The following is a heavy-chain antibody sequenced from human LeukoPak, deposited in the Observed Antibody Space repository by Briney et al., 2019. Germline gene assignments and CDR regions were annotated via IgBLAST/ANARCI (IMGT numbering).Heavy chain of an antibody. CDR2: INHSGST. Sequence: PSETLSLTCAVYGGSFSGYYWSWIRPPPGKGLEWIGEINHSGSTNYNPSLKSRATISVDTSKNQFSLKLSSVTAADTAVYYCARVPTYYDFSIDYWGQGTLVTVSS. CDR3: ARVPTYYDFSIDY. J-gene: IGHJ4*02. D-gene: IGHD3-3*01. CDR1: GGSFSGYY. V-gene: IGHV4-34*01.